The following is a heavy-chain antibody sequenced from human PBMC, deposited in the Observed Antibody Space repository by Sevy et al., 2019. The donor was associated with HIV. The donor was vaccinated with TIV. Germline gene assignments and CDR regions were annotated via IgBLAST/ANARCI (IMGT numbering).Heavy chain of an antibody. V-gene: IGHV3-30-3*01. D-gene: IGHD3-3*01. CDR1: GFSFSGYA. J-gene: IGHJ3*02. Sequence: GGSLRLSCTASGFSFSGYAMHWVRQAPGKGLEWVVGISDDGSRKYYVDSVKDRFTISRDNSENTRYLEMNSLRSEDTAIYYCARDRWRFLEWLRVAFDIWGQGTMVTVSS. CDR2: ISDDGSRK. CDR3: ARDRWRFLEWLRVAFDI.